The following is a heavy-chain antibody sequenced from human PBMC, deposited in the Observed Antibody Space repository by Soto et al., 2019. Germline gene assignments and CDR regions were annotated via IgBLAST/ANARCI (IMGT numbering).Heavy chain of an antibody. Sequence: EVHLLESGGGLVQPGGSLRLSCAASGFIFSSYAMSWVRQAPGKGLEWVSAISGSGGSTYYADSVKGRFTISRDNSKKTLCLQMNSLRAEDTAIYYCAKDRPRVTMVRGVIHYWGQGTLVTVSS. CDR1: GFIFSSYA. CDR3: AKDRPRVTMVRGVIHY. CDR2: ISGSGGST. V-gene: IGHV3-23*01. D-gene: IGHD3-10*01. J-gene: IGHJ4*02.